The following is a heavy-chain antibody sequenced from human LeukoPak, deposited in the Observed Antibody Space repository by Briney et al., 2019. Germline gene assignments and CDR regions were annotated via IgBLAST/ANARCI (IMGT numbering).Heavy chain of an antibody. D-gene: IGHD5-12*01. CDR3: AKGFSGYDYAFDI. Sequence: GGSLRLSCVASEFTLFSYGVHWVRQAPGKGLEWVAVISYDGSKRYYVDSVKGRFTISRDNPKNTLYLQMNSLRAEDTAVYYCAKGFSGYDYAFDIWGQGTMVTVSS. J-gene: IGHJ3*02. V-gene: IGHV3-30*18. CDR2: ISYDGSKR. CDR1: EFTLFSYG.